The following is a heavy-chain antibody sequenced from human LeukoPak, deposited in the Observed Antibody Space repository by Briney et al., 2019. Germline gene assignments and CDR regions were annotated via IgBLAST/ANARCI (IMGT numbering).Heavy chain of an antibody. J-gene: IGHJ4*02. CDR2: INHSGST. V-gene: IGHV4-34*01. Sequence: SETLSLTCAGYGGSFSGYYWSWIRQPPGKGLEWIGEINHSGSTNYNPSLRSRVTISVDTSKNQFSLKLSSVTAADTAVYYCARGLTMIVVVITTESAHYFDYWGQGTLVTVSS. CDR3: ARGLTMIVVVITTESAHYFDY. CDR1: GGSFSGYY. D-gene: IGHD3-22*01.